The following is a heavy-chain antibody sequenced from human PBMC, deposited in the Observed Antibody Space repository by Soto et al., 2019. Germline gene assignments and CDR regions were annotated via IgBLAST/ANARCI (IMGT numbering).Heavy chain of an antibody. D-gene: IGHD3-9*01. CDR2: ISAYNGNT. V-gene: IGHV1-18*01. Sequence: ASVKVSCKASGYTFTSYGISWVRQAPGQGLEWMGWISAYNGNTNYAQKLQGRVTMTTDTSTSTAYMELRSLRSDDTAVYYCARDPLYYDILTGYYSVDAFDIWGQGTMVTVSS. CDR3: ARDPLYYDILTGYYSVDAFDI. J-gene: IGHJ3*02. CDR1: GYTFTSYG.